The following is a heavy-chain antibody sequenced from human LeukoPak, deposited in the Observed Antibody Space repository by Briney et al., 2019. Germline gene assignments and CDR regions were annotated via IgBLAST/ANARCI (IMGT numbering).Heavy chain of an antibody. CDR2: TAYDGSNE. Sequence: GGSLRLSCAASGFTFSSYAMHWVRQAPGKGLEWVAVTAYDGSNEFHAVSVKGRFTISRDNSKNMLYLQMNSLTPEDTAVYYCARVRVSYYDSSGYRAWGQGTLVTVSS. D-gene: IGHD3-22*01. CDR1: GFTFSSYA. J-gene: IGHJ5*02. CDR3: ARVRVSYYDSSGYRA. V-gene: IGHV3-30*04.